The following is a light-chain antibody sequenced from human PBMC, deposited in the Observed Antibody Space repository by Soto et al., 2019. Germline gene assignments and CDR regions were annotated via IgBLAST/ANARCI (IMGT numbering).Light chain of an antibody. V-gene: IGLV2-14*01. CDR2: EVS. CDR1: SSDVGGYNY. J-gene: IGLJ3*02. CDR3: SSYTPSGPPL. Sequence: QSALTQPASVSGSPGQTSTISCTGTSSDVGGYNYLSWYHRHPGKAPKVMIYEVSNRPSGVSNRVSGSKSGNSASLTISGLQDGDELDYFYSSYTPSGPPLFGRGTTLPVL.